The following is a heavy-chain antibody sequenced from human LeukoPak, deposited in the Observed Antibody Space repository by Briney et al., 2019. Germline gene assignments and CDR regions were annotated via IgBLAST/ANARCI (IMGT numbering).Heavy chain of an antibody. D-gene: IGHD5-18*01. CDR2: IYYGGDT. Sequence: SETLSLTCTVSDGSISTSSYHWAWIRQPPGKGLEWIGSIYYGGDTYYTPSLKSRVTISVETSKNQFSVKLSSATAADTALYYCARQFGSFGQGYFDYWGRGTLVTVSS. CDR3: ARQFGSFGQGYFDY. J-gene: IGHJ4*02. V-gene: IGHV4-39*01. CDR1: DGSISTSSYH.